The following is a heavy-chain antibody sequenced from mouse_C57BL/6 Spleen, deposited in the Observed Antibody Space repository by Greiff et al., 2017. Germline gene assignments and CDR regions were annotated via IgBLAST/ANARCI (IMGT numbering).Heavy chain of an antibody. CDR2: ISDGGSYT. D-gene: IGHD3-1*01. V-gene: IGHV5-4*01. Sequence: EVQRVESGGGLVKPGGSLKLSCAASGFTFSSYAMSWVRQTPEKRLEWVATISDGGSYTYYPATVKGRFTISRDNAKNNLYLQMSHLKSEGTAMYYCARDVGRYYFDYWGQGTTLTVSS. J-gene: IGHJ2*01. CDR3: ARDVGRYYFDY. CDR1: GFTFSSYA.